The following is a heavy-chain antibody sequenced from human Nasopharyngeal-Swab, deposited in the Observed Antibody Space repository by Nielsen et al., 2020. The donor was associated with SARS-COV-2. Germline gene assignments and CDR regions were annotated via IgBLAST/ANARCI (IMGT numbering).Heavy chain of an antibody. V-gene: IGHV3-43*01. Sequence: GESLKIPCAASGFTFDDYTMHWVRQAPGKGLEWVSLISWDGGSTYYADSVKGRFTISRDNSKNSLYLQMNSLRTEDTALYYCAKDEWLRPYYYYGMDIWGQGTTVTVSS. CDR1: GFTFDDYT. CDR3: AKDEWLRPYYYYGMDI. D-gene: IGHD5-12*01. J-gene: IGHJ6*02. CDR2: ISWDGGST.